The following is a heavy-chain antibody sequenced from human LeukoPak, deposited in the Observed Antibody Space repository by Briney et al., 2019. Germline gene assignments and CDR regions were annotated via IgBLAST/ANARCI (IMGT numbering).Heavy chain of an antibody. V-gene: IGHV4-59*08. J-gene: IGHJ4*02. Sequence: SETLSLTCTVSGGSISSYSWSWIRQPPGKGLEWIASIYYSGSTNYNPSLKSRVTISVDTSQNQFSLKLSSVTAADTAVYYCARSHYCGGCYSNFDFWGQGTLVTVSS. CDR2: IYYSGST. D-gene: IGHD2-15*01. CDR3: ARSHYCGGCYSNFDF. CDR1: GGSISSYS.